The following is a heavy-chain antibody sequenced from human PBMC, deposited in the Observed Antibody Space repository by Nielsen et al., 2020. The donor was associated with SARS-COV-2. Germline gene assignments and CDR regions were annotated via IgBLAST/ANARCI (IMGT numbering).Heavy chain of an antibody. CDR3: ARLGHYDFWSGPPYLDY. D-gene: IGHD3-3*01. V-gene: IGHV1-46*01. CDR2: INPSGGST. CDR1: GYTFTSYY. J-gene: IGHJ4*02. Sequence: ASVKVSCKASGYTFTSYYMHWVRQAPGQGLEWMGIINPSGGSTSYAQKFQGRVTMTRDTSTSTVYMELSSLRSEDTAVYYCARLGHYDFWSGPPYLDYWGQGTLVTVSS.